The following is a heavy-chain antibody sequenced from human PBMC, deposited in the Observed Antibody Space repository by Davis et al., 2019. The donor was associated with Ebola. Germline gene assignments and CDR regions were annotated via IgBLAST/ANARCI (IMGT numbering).Heavy chain of an antibody. CDR3: TSVPSGSQNDY. Sequence: GESLKISCAASGFTFSGSAMHWVRQASGKGLEWVGRIRSKANSYATAYAASVKGRFTISRDDSKNTAYLQMNSLKTEDTAVYYCTSVPSGSQNDYWGQGTLVTVSP. V-gene: IGHV3-73*01. CDR1: GFTFSGSA. D-gene: IGHD1-26*01. J-gene: IGHJ4*02. CDR2: IRSKANSYAT.